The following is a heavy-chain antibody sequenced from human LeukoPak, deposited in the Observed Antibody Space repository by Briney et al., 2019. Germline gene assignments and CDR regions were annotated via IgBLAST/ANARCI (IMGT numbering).Heavy chain of an antibody. D-gene: IGHD2-21*02. CDR3: TSTEELAYCGGDCYSSFDS. CDR2: IYSGGST. Sequence: GGSLRLSCAASGFTVSSNYMSWVRQAPGKGLEWVSVIYSGGSTYYADSVKGRFTISRDNSKNTAYLQMNSLKTEDTAVYYCTSTEELAYCGGDCYSSFDSWGQGTLVTVSS. J-gene: IGHJ4*02. V-gene: IGHV3-66*01. CDR1: GFTVSSNY.